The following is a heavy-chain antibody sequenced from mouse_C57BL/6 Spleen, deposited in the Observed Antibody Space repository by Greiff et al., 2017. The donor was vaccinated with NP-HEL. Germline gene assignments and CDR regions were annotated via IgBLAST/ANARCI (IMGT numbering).Heavy chain of an antibody. J-gene: IGHJ4*01. CDR3: ARRSNLYAMDY. CDR1: GFTFSDYG. Sequence: EVHLVESGGGLVKPGGSLKLSCAASGFTFSDYGMHWVRQAPEKGLEWVAYISSGSSTIYYADTVKGRFTISRDNAKNTLFLQMTSLRSEDTAMYYCARRSNLYAMDYWGQGTSVTVSS. V-gene: IGHV5-17*01. CDR2: ISSGSSTI. D-gene: IGHD2-5*01.